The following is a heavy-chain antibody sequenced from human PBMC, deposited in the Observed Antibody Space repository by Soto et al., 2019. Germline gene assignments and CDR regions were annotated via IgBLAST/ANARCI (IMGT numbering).Heavy chain of an antibody. J-gene: IGHJ6*02. D-gene: IGHD6-25*01. Sequence: QVQLVESGGGVVQPGRSLRLSCAASGFTFSSYGMHWVRQAPGKGLEWVAVISYDGSNKYYADSVKGRFTISRDNSKNXLXXQRNSLRAEDTVVYYCAKNWVAAGSKSYYYCGMDVWGQGTTVTVSS. CDR2: ISYDGSNK. CDR3: AKNWVAAGSKSYYYCGMDV. CDR1: GFTFSSYG. V-gene: IGHV3-30*18.